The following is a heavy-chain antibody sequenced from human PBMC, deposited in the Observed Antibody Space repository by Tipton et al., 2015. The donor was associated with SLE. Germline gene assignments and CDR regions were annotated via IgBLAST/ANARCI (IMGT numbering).Heavy chain of an antibody. CDR1: EFTFSNYW. Sequence: SLRLSCEASEFTFSNYWMSWVRQPPGKGLEWVANIREDGYEKHHADSVKGRFTISRDNSKNTLYLQMNSLRAEDTAVYYCAKDGDYGGNSAYGMDVWGQGTTVTVSS. D-gene: IGHD4-23*01. J-gene: IGHJ6*02. V-gene: IGHV3-7*01. CDR3: AKDGDYGGNSAYGMDV. CDR2: IREDGYEK.